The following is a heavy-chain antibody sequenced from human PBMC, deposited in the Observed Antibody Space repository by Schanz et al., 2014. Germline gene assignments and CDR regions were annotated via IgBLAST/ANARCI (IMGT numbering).Heavy chain of an antibody. CDR2: IYGGGIT. D-gene: IGHD4-4*01. J-gene: IGHJ3*02. V-gene: IGHV3-66*01. CDR3: AKDRWRATVMVDAFDI. CDR1: GFTVSSNY. Sequence: EVQLVESGGGLVQPGGSLRLSCAASGFTVSSNYMSWVRQAPGKGLEWVSVIYGGGITYYADSVKGRFTISRDSSRNTLYLQMNSLRAEDTAVYFCAKDRWRATVMVDAFDIWGQGTKVTVSS.